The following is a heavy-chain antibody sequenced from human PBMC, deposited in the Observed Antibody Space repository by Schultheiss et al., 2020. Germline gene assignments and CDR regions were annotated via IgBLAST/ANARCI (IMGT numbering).Heavy chain of an antibody. V-gene: IGHV3-23*01. CDR1: GFTFSSYA. CDR3: AKGDIVATIYSYYYGMDV. CDR2: ISGSGLNT. D-gene: IGHD5-12*01. Sequence: GGSLRLSCAASGFTFSSYAMSWVRQAPGKGLEWVSVISGSGLNTYYADSVKGRFTISRDNFKNTLFLQMRSLRVEDMAIYYCAKGDIVATIYSYYYGMDVWGQWTTVTVSS. J-gene: IGHJ6*02.